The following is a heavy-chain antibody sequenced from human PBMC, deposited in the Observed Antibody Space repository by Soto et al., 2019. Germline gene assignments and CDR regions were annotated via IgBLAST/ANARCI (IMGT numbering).Heavy chain of an antibody. CDR2: IASDGSNE. D-gene: IGHD2-8*02. CDR1: GFSFSRYA. V-gene: IGHV3-30*18. CDR3: AKEHEVVDEGVQTTWDCNALDV. Sequence: HPGGSLRLSCAASGFSFSRYAMHWVRQAPGKGLEWVALIASDGSNEYYASSVKGRFTISRDTSKNTVNLQMSSLRVDDTAVYYCAKEHEVVDEGVQTTWDCNALDVWGQGTTVTVSS. J-gene: IGHJ6*02.